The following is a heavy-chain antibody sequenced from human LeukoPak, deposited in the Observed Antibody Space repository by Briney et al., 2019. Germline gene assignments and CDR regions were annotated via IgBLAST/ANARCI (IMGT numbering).Heavy chain of an antibody. CDR1: GFTVTTNY. V-gene: IGHV3-7*04. Sequence: GGSLRLSCAASGFTVTTNYMSWVRQAPGKGLEWVANIKQDGSEKYYVDSVKGRFTISRDNAKNSLYLQMNSLRAEDTAVFYCARDGTYTDYDPDFDIWGQGTLVTVSS. CDR2: IKQDGSEK. CDR3: ARDGTYTDYDPDFDI. D-gene: IGHD5-12*01. J-gene: IGHJ4*02.